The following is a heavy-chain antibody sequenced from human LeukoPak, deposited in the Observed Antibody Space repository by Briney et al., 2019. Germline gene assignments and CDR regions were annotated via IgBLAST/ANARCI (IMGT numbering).Heavy chain of an antibody. CDR2: INSDGSST. V-gene: IGHV3-74*01. D-gene: IGHD5-12*01. J-gene: IGHJ4*02. CDR3: ARVEYGGYVNFDY. Sequence: PGGSLRLSCAASGFTFSSYWMHWVRQAPGKGLVWVSRINSDGSSTSYADSVKGRFTISRDNAKNTLYLQMNSLRAEDTAVYYCARVEYGGYVNFDYWGQGTLVTVSS. CDR1: GFTFSSYW.